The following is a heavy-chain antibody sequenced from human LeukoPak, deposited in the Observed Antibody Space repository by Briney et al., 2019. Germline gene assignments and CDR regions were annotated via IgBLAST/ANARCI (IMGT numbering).Heavy chain of an antibody. CDR3: ARKEGKLELRSFDY. D-gene: IGHD1-7*01. J-gene: IGHJ4*02. CDR1: GFTFSSYA. V-gene: IGHV3-23*01. CDR2: ISGSGGNT. Sequence: GGSLRLSCAASGFTFSSYAMSWVCQAPGKRLEWVSAISGSGGNTYYADSVKGRFTISRDNSKNTLYLQMNSLRAEDTAVYYCARKEGKLELRSFDYWGQGTLVTVSS.